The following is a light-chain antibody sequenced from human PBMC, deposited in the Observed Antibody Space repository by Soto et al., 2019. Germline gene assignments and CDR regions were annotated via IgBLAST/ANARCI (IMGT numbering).Light chain of an antibody. J-gene: IGLJ2*01. CDR1: SSDVGGYNY. V-gene: IGLV2-14*01. CDR2: DVR. Sequence: QSALTQPASVSGSPGQSITISCTGTSSDVGGYNYVSWYQQYPGKAPQLIVYDVRNRPSGVSNRFSGSKSGNTASLTISGLQAEDEADYYCSSYTRSRTLVFGGGTKVTVL. CDR3: SSYTRSRTLV.